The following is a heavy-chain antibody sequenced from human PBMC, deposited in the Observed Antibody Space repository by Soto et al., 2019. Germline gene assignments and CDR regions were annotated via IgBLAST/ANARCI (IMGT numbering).Heavy chain of an antibody. Sequence: QVQLVESGGGVVQPGRSLRLSCAASGFTFSSYGMHWVRQAPGKGLEWVAVIWYDGSNKYYADSVKGRFTISRDSSKNTLYLQMNSLRAEDTAVYYCARVRRGYSGYGIFDYWGQGTLVTVSS. CDR3: ARVRRGYSGYGIFDY. CDR1: GFTFSSYG. V-gene: IGHV3-33*01. D-gene: IGHD5-12*01. CDR2: IWYDGSNK. J-gene: IGHJ4*02.